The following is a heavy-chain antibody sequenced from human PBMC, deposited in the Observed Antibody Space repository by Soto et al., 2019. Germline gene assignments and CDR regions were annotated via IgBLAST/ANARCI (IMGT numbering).Heavy chain of an antibody. J-gene: IGHJ3*02. CDR3: ARDKYIVVVTPGAFDI. Sequence: SVKVSCKASGGTFSSYAISWVRQAPGQGLEWMGGIIPIFGTASYAQKFQGRVTITADESTSTAYMELSSLRSEDTAVYYCARDKYIVVVTPGAFDIWGQGTMVTVS. D-gene: IGHD2-21*02. V-gene: IGHV1-69*13. CDR1: GGTFSSYA. CDR2: IIPIFGTA.